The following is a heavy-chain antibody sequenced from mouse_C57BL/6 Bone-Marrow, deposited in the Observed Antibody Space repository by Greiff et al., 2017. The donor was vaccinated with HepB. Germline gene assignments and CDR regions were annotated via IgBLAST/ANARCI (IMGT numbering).Heavy chain of an antibody. J-gene: IGHJ4*01. CDR1: GYTFTSYD. Sequence: VQLQQSGPELVKPGASVKLSCKASGYTFTSYDINWVKQRPGQGLEWIGWIYPRDGSTKYNEKFKGKATLTVDTSSSTSYMELHSLTSEDSAVYFCAISDLLWLRRLYYYAMDYWGQGTSVTVSS. CDR2: IYPRDGST. CDR3: AISDLLWLRRLYYYAMDY. V-gene: IGHV1-85*01. D-gene: IGHD2-2*01.